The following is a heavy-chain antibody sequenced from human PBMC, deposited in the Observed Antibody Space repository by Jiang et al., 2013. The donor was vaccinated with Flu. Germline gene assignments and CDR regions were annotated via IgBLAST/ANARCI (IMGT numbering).Heavy chain of an antibody. J-gene: IGHJ3*02. CDR2: TYYRSKWYN. Sequence: CAISGTVSLATVLLGTGSGSPHPRGLEWLGRTYYRSKWYNDYAVSVKSRITINLDTSKNQFSLQLNSVTPEDTAVYYCAREQYYDSSGSRDAFDIWGQGTMVTVSS. V-gene: IGHV6-1*01. CDR1: GTVSLATVLL. CDR3: AREQYYDSSGSRDAFDI. D-gene: IGHD3-22*01.